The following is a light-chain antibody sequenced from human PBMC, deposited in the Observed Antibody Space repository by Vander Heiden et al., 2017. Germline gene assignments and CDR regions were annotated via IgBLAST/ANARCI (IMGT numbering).Light chain of an antibody. J-gene: IGLJ2*01. CDR3: SSYTSSSTQVV. CDR1: SSDVGGYNY. V-gene: IGLV2-14*01. CDR2: DVS. Sequence: QSALTPPASVSGSPAQSITTSCTGTSSDVGGYNYVSWYQQHPGKAPKLMIYDVSNRPSGVSNRFSGSKSGNTASLTISGLQAEDEADYYCSSYTSSSTQVVFGGGTKLTVL.